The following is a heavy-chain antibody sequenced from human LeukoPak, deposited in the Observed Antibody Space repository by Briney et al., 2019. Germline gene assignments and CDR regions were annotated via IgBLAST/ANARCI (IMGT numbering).Heavy chain of an antibody. J-gene: IGHJ4*02. CDR2: ISYDGSNK. CDR3: AKELYYYDSSGSPTDY. V-gene: IGHV3-30*18. D-gene: IGHD3-22*01. CDR1: GYTFTGYY. Sequence: SCKASGYTFTGYYMHWVRQAPGKGLEWVAVISYDGSNKYYADSVKGRFTISRDNSKNTLYLRMNSLRAEDTAVYYCAKELYYYDSSGSPTDYWGQGTLVTVSS.